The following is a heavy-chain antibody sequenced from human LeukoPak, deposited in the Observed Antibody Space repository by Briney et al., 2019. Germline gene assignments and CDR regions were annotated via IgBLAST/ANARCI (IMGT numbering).Heavy chain of an antibody. CDR1: GFTFSNYG. CDR3: ARDPDCDSTSCYIGPYNWFDP. CDR2: VRYDESTK. V-gene: IGHV3-30*02. Sequence: PGGSLRLSCAASGFTFSNYGMHWVRQAPGKGLEWVAFVRYDESTKFYADSVKGRFTISRDNAKNTLYLQMNSLRAEDTAVYYCARDPDCDSTSCYIGPYNWFDPWGQGTLVTVSS. J-gene: IGHJ5*02. D-gene: IGHD2-2*02.